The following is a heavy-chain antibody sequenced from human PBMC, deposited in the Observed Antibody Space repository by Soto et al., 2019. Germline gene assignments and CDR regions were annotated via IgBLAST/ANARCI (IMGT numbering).Heavy chain of an antibody. Sequence: QVQLQESGPRLVKPSETLSLTCTVSNGSISQYYWNWIRQSPGKGLEWIGYLYYTGAATYNPSLKSRVTMSLAKSKSEFSLKLSSVAVADTAIYFCSSAFYSSAEDGYSVFDHWGPGTLVPVSS. J-gene: IGHJ4*02. CDR1: NGSISQYY. CDR2: LYYTGAA. D-gene: IGHD5-18*01. V-gene: IGHV4-59*01. CDR3: SSAFYSSAEDGYSVFDH.